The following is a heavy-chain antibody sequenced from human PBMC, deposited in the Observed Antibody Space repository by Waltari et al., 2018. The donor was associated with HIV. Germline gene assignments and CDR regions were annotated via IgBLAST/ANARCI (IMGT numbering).Heavy chain of an antibody. J-gene: IGHJ4*02. Sequence: EVQLVESGGGLVQPGGSLRLSCAASGFAVIRNYMSWVRQAPGEGLDLVSIDYSGGTTHYAEFRKGRFPISRDNSKNPVYLQSNKLRAEDPAVDYCARDPVGGGGNRGQSPHWGQGALVTVSS. CDR2: DYSGGTT. D-gene: IGHD3-10*01. V-gene: IGHV3-66*01. CDR1: GFAVIRNY. CDR3: ARDPVGGGGNRGQSPH.